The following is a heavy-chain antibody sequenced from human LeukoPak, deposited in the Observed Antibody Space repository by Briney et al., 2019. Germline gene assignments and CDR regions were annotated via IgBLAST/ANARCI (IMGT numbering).Heavy chain of an antibody. CDR3: ARWGGTRQYYFDY. Sequence: GGSLRVSCPVSGFIFSEYGFHWVRQAPGKGREGVGVTRFDGSIKQYADSVKGRFTISRDDSKNTLYLQMNFLKSEDTAVYYCARWGGTRQYYFDYWGQGTLVTVSS. J-gene: IGHJ4*02. D-gene: IGHD1-1*01. CDR2: TRFDGSIK. CDR1: GFIFSEYG. V-gene: IGHV3-33*01.